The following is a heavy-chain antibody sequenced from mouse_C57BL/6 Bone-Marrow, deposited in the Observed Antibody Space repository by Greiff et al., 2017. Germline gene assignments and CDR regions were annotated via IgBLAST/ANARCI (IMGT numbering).Heavy chain of an antibody. Sequence: QVQLKESGAELARPGASVKMSCKASGYTFTSYTMHWVKQRPGQGLEWIGYINPSSGYTKYNQKFKDKATLAADKSSSTAYMQLSSLTSEDSAVYYCARTRFAYWGQGTLVTVSA. V-gene: IGHV1-4*01. CDR2: INPSSGYT. CDR3: ARTRFAY. CDR1: GYTFTSYT. J-gene: IGHJ3*01.